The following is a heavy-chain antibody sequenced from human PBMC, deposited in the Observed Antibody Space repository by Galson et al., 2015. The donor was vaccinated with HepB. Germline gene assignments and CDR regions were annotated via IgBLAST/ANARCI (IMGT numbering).Heavy chain of an antibody. J-gene: IGHJ5*02. CDR2: ISSSTGYI. CDR1: GFTFSNYS. V-gene: IGHV3-21*04. Sequence: SLRLSCAASGFTFSNYSMNWVRQAPGKGLEWVSSISSSTGYIYYADSVKGRFTISRDNAKNSLYLQMNSLRPEDTAVYYCARDARWFDPWGQGTLVIASS. CDR3: ARDARWFDP.